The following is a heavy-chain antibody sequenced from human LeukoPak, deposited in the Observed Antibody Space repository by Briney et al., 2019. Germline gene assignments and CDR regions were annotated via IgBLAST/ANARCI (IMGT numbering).Heavy chain of an antibody. CDR2: ITTYNGKT. Sequence: GASVKVSCKASGYTFPIYGINWVRQAPGQGLEWMGRITTYNGKTHYAQKFQGRVTMTTVTSTNTAFMELRSLRSDDTAVYYCATDLRGNVHFDYWGQGTLVTVSS. CDR3: ATDLRGNVHFDY. CDR1: GYTFPIYG. V-gene: IGHV1-18*01. J-gene: IGHJ4*02. D-gene: IGHD1-1*01.